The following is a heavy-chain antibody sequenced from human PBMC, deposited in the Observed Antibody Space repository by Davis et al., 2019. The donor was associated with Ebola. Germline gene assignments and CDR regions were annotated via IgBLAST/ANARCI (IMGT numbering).Heavy chain of an antibody. CDR1: GFTFDDYA. CDR2: ISWNSGSI. J-gene: IGHJ6*02. Sequence: PGGSLRLSCAASGFTFDDYAMHWVRQAPGKGLEWVSGISWNSGSIGYADSVKGRFTIPRDNAKNSLYLQMNSLRAEDTALYYCAGLSYYYYGMDVWGQGTTVTVSS. D-gene: IGHD3-16*02. V-gene: IGHV3-9*01. CDR3: AGLSYYYYGMDV.